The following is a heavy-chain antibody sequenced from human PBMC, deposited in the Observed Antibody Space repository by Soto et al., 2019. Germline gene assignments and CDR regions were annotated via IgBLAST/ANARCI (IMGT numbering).Heavy chain of an antibody. CDR3: ARSSSWSLDDFDI. CDR2: INPNSGGT. J-gene: IGHJ3*02. Sequence: GASVKVSCKASGYTFTGYYMHWVRQAPGQGLEWMGWINPNSGGTNYAQKFQGWVTMTRDTSISTAYMELSRLRSDDTAVYYCARSSSWSLDDFDIWGQGTMVTVSS. CDR1: GYTFTGYY. V-gene: IGHV1-2*04. D-gene: IGHD6-13*01.